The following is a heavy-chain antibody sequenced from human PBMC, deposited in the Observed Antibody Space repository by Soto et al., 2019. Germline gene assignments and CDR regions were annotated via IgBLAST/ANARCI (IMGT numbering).Heavy chain of an antibody. V-gene: IGHV3-23*01. CDR2: MVGDGSSW. Sequence: EVQLLESGGGLAQPGGSLRLSCAASGFTFRTYAMNWVRQAPGKGLEWVSVMVGDGSSWDYADSVRGRFTISRDNSKNTLYLQMNSLRAEDTAVYYCAKDIRQDGRYDLDYWGQGTLVTVSS. J-gene: IGHJ4*02. D-gene: IGHD1-26*01. CDR3: AKDIRQDGRYDLDY. CDR1: GFTFRTYA.